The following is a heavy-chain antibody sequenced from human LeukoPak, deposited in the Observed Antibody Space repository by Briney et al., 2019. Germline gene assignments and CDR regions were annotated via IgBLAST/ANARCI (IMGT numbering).Heavy chain of an antibody. J-gene: IGHJ4*02. CDR3: ARDSGSYSVDY. CDR2: ISSSSSTI. D-gene: IGHD1-26*01. V-gene: IGHV3-48*01. CDR1: GFTFSSYS. Sequence: GGSLRLSCAASGFTFSSYSMNWVRQAPGKGLEWVSYISSSSSTIYYADSVRGRFTISRDKAKNSLYLQMNSLRAEDTAMYYCARDSGSYSVDYWGQGTLVTVSS.